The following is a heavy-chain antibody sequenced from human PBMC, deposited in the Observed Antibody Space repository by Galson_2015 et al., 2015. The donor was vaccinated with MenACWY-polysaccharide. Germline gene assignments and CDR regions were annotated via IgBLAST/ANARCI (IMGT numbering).Heavy chain of an antibody. CDR3: TRDSRYCSGGCYMASDI. D-gene: IGHD2-21*02. CDR2: ISTKTGRP. V-gene: IGHV7-4-1*02. CDR1: GYLFSNFD. Sequence: SVKVSCKASGYLFSNFDINWVRQAPGQGLEWMGWISTKTGRPTYALGFAGRFVFSLDTSVSTAYLQISSLKAEDTAVYFCTRDSRYCSGGCYMASDIWGQGTTVTVSS. J-gene: IGHJ3*02.